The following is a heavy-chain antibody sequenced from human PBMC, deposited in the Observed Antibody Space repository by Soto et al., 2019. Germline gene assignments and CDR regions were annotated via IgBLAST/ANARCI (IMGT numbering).Heavy chain of an antibody. J-gene: IGHJ4*02. CDR1: GGSVSVYY. D-gene: IGHD1-26*01. Sequence: QVQLQESGPGQVKPSETLSLTCTISGGSVSVYYWSWIRQSTGQGLEWIGYIYARGSPYYNPSLRSRVTISADTSKNQISLKLTSPTAADTAVYYCARGVGSSPPQYWGRGTLVTVSS. CDR2: IYARGSP. CDR3: ARGVGSSPPQY. V-gene: IGHV4-59*02.